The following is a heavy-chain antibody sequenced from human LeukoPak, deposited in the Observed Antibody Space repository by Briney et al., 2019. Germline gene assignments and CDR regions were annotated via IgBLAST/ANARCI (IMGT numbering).Heavy chain of an antibody. CDR2: VNPNSGGT. D-gene: IGHD4-23*01. J-gene: IGHJ4*02. CDR3: ARDTYGGNWSLGY. Sequence: ASVKVTCKASGYTLTGNNMHWVRQAPGQGLEWMGWVNPNSGGTKYAQKFQGRVSMTSDTSISTAYMELSRLTSDDTAVYYCARDTYGGNWSLGYWGQGTLVTVSS. V-gene: IGHV1-2*02. CDR1: GYTLTGNN.